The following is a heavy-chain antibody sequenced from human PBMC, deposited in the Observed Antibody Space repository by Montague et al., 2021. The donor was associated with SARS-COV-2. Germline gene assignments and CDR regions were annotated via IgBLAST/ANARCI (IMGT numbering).Heavy chain of an antibody. CDR1: GGSITGFS. CDR3: ARTPTRPLSLDS. Sequence: KTLSRTCAVSGGSITGFSWSWVRQPAGKGLEWIGRVTTSGTTNYSPSRRSRVTMSVDTSKNQFSLNLNSVTAADTAIYYCARTPTRPLSLDSWGQGTLVTVSS. J-gene: IGHJ4*02. V-gene: IGHV4-4*07. CDR2: VTTSGTT. D-gene: IGHD6-6*01.